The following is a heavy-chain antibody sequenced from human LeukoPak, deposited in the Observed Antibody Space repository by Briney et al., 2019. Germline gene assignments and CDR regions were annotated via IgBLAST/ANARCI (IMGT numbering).Heavy chain of an antibody. CDR1: GFTFSSYS. CDR2: ISSSGNTI. J-gene: IGHJ3*02. Sequence: RGSLRLSCAASGFTFSSYSMNWGRQAPGKGLEWVSYISSSGNTIYYADSVKGRFTISRDNAKNSLYLQMNSLRAEDTAVYFCARANTLTIRPFDIWGQGTMVTVSS. CDR3: ARANTLTIRPFDI. D-gene: IGHD3-10*01. V-gene: IGHV3-48*04.